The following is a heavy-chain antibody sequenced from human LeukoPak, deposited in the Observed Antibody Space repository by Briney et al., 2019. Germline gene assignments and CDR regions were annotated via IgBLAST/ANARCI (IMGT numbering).Heavy chain of an antibody. V-gene: IGHV3-23*01. CDR1: GFSFSSYA. J-gene: IGHJ4*02. Sequence: GGPLRLSCAASGFSFSSYAMSWLRQAPGKGLQRVSAITDSGGSTHHADSVKGRFTISRDNSKNTLFLQMNSLRVEDTAIYYCAKGSSSSRPYYFDFWGQGTLVTVSS. CDR3: AKGSSSSRPYYFDF. D-gene: IGHD6-6*01. CDR2: ITDSGGST.